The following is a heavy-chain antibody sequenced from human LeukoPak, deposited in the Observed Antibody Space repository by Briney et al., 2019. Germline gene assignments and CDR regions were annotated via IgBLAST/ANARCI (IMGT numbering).Heavy chain of an antibody. CDR1: AGSISSSPYY. J-gene: IGHJ2*01. Sequence: PSETLSLTCTVSAGSISSSPYYWGWLRQHPGKGLEWIGSIHYSRGTNYNSSLRSRATISLDTSKNQFSLRLTSVTAADTAVYYCARHPTVPTYTTWYFDLWGRGTLVTVSS. V-gene: IGHV4-39*01. CDR3: ARHPTVPTYTTWYFDL. CDR2: IHYSRGT. D-gene: IGHD4-17*01.